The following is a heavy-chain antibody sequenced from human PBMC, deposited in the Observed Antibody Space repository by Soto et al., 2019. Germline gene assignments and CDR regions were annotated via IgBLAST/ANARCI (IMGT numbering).Heavy chain of an antibody. J-gene: IGHJ4*02. V-gene: IGHV3-33*01. D-gene: IGHD3-10*01. CDR1: GFIFSNYG. Sequence: QVQLVESGGGVVQPGTSLRLSCAASGFIFSNYGMHWVRQAPGKGLEWVAVIWSDGNNKNFADSVKVRFSISRDNSKNPLYLQMNSLRAEDTAVYYCARSLRGGFGENDYWGQGTVVIVSS. CDR3: ARSLRGGFGENDY. CDR2: IWSDGNNK.